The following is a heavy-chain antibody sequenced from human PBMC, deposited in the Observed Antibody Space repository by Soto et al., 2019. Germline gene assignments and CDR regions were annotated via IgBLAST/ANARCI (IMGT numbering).Heavy chain of an antibody. V-gene: IGHV1-46*01. D-gene: IGHD2-15*01. CDR3: ARDHHCSGGSCYVD. CDR1: GYTFTSDY. J-gene: IGHJ4*02. Sequence: ASLKDSCKASGYTFTSDYMHLVRQARGHGLECMGIINANGGSTSYAKKFQGRVTMTRDTSTSTVYMELSSVRSEDTAVYYCARDHHCSGGSCYVDWGQGTMVTVSS. CDR2: INANGGST.